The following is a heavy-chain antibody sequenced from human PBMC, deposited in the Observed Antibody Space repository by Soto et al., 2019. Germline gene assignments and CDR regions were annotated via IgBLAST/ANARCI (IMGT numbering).Heavy chain of an antibody. D-gene: IGHD6-19*01. CDR1: GGSVSSGSYY. CDR3: ARGIGWYYGMDV. Sequence: ETLSLTCTVSGGSVSSGSYYWSWIRQPPGKGLEWIGYIYYSGSTNYNPSLKSRVTISVDTSKNQFSLKLSSVTAADTAVYYCARGIGWYYGMDVWGQGTTVTVYS. J-gene: IGHJ6*02. V-gene: IGHV4-61*01. CDR2: IYYSGST.